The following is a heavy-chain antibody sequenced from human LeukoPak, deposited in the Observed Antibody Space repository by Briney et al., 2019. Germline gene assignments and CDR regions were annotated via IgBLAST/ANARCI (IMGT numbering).Heavy chain of an antibody. CDR1: GGSISSYY. CDR3: ARDLVGWWFDY. CDR2: IYYSGST. V-gene: IGHV4-59*01. J-gene: IGHJ4*02. D-gene: IGHD2-15*01. Sequence: SETLSLTCTVSGGSISSYYWSWIRQPPGKGLEWIGYIYYSGSTNYNPSLKSRVTISVDTSKNQFSLKLSSVTAADTAVYYCARDLVGWWFDYWGQGTLVTVSS.